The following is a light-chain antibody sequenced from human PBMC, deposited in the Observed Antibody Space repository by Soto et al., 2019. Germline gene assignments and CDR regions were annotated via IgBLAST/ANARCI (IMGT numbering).Light chain of an antibody. CDR3: QQYNNWPIT. CDR2: GSS. Sequence: ETVMPQSPATLSVSPGERATLSCRASQSVVTNLAWYQQKPGQSPRLLIYGSSPRATGIPARFSGSGSGTEFTLTISSLQSEDSAVYYCQQYNNWPITFGQGTKVAIK. V-gene: IGKV3-15*01. J-gene: IGKJ1*01. CDR1: QSVVTN.